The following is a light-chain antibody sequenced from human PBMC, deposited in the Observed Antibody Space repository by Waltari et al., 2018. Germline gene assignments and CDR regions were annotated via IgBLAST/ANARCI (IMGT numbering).Light chain of an antibody. CDR3: QQYNDWPPWT. J-gene: IGKJ1*01. CDR2: GAS. V-gene: IGKV3-15*01. CDR1: QHINMN. Sequence: DIVLTQSPATLSLSPGERATLSCRASQHINMNLAWYQQKPGQAPRLLFYGASTRESGVPARFSGSGSGTEFTLTISILQSEDFGLYYCQQYNDWPPWTFGQGTKVE.